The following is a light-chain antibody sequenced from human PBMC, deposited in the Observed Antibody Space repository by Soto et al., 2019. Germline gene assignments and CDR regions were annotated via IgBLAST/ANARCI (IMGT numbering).Light chain of an antibody. Sequence: IQMTQSPSTLSGSVGDRVTITCRASQGVSTWLAWYQHKPGQAPKLLIYAASKLQSGVPLRFSGSGSGTEFTLTISSLQPEDFATYYCHQSYSTSWTFGQGTKVDIK. CDR1: QGVSTW. CDR3: HQSYSTSWT. V-gene: IGKV1-5*03. J-gene: IGKJ1*01. CDR2: AAS.